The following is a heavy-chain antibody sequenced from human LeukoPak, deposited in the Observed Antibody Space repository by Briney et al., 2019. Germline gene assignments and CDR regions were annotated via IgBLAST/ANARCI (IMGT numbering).Heavy chain of an antibody. CDR3: ARGRGGYPE. Sequence: PSETLSLTCAIYRESFCGYFWSWIRPPPGRGLEWIGEINYSGSTNYNPSLKSRVTISVDTSKNQSSQKLSSGTAAVTAVYYCARGRGGYPEWGEGTMVTVSS. V-gene: IGHV4-34*01. CDR2: INYSGST. CDR1: RESFCGYF. J-gene: IGHJ3*01. D-gene: IGHD5-12*01.